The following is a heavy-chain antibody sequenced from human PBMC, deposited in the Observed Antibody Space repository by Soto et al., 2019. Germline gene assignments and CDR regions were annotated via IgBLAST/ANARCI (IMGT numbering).Heavy chain of an antibody. CDR3: ARDHGYYYDSSG. Sequence: QVQLVQSGAEVKKPGSSVKVSCKASGGTFSSYTISWVRQAPGQGLEWMGRIIPILGIANYAQKFHGRVTITADKSTSTAYMELSSLRSEDTAVYYCARDHGYYYDSSGWGQGTLVTVSS. CDR1: GGTFSSYT. D-gene: IGHD3-22*01. J-gene: IGHJ4*02. V-gene: IGHV1-69*08. CDR2: IIPILGIA.